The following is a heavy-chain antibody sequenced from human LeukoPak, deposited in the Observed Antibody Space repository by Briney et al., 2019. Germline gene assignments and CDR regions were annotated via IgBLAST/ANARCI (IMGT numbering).Heavy chain of an antibody. CDR3: IIASAVVTQTFDY. CDR2: IRRNTYGGTT. CDR1: GFTFGDNT. Sequence: GGSLRLSCRASGFTFGDNTMSWFRQAPGKGLEWIGFIRRNTYGGTTEYAASVKGRFTISRDDSKSIAYLQMNSLKTEDAAVYYCIIASAVVTQTFDYWGQGNLVTVSS. V-gene: IGHV3-49*03. D-gene: IGHD6-13*01. J-gene: IGHJ4*02.